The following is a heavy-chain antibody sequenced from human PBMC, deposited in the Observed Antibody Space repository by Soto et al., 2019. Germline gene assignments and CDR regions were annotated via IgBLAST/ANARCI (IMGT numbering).Heavy chain of an antibody. J-gene: IGHJ4*02. D-gene: IGHD5-12*01. Sequence: PSETLSLTCLVSGGSIINGNYSWTWIRQPPGKALEWIGYIYHSGSTYYNPSLRSRVTLPVDRSKNQFSLNMKSMTAADTAVYYCASRFVDSATGYFDRWGQGTLVTVSS. CDR3: ASRFVDSATGYFDR. V-gene: IGHV4-30-2*01. CDR2: IYHSGST. CDR1: GGSIINGNYS.